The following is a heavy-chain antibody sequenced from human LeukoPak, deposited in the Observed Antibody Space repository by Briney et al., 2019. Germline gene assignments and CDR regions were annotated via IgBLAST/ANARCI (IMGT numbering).Heavy chain of an antibody. CDR3: AVLTGRHPNFDY. V-gene: IGHV3-11*04. CDR2: ISSSGSTI. Sequence: KPGGSLRLSCAASGFTFSDYYMSWIRQAPGKGLEWVSYISSSGSTIYYADSVKGRFTISRDNSKNTLYLQMNSLRAEDTAVYYCAVLTGRHPNFDYWGQGTLVTVSS. J-gene: IGHJ4*02. CDR1: GFTFSDYY. D-gene: IGHD3-16*01.